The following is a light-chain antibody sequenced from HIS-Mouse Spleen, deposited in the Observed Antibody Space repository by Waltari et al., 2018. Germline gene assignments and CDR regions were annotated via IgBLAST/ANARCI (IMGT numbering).Light chain of an antibody. CDR1: QSVSGSY. J-gene: IGKJ2*01. CDR3: QQYGSSPYT. CDR2: AAS. V-gene: IGKV3-20*01. Sequence: EIVLTRSPGTLSLSPGERATLSCRASQSVSGSYLAWYQQIPGQAPSLRIYAASSRATGIPDRFSGRGSVTDLTFTISRLEPEDFAVYYCQQYGSSPYTFGQGTQLEIK.